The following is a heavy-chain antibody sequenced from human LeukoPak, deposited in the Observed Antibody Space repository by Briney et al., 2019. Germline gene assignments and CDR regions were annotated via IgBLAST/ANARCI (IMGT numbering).Heavy chain of an antibody. V-gene: IGHV3-21*04. D-gene: IGHD6-19*01. CDR1: GFTFSNYA. CDR2: ISSSSSYI. CDR3: AKARLAHCFDY. J-gene: IGHJ4*02. Sequence: GGSLRLSCAASGFTFSNYAIHWVRQAPGKGLEWVSSISSSSSYIYYADSVKGRFTISRDNAKNSLYLQMNSLRAEDTAVYYCAKARLAHCFDYWGQGTLVTVSS.